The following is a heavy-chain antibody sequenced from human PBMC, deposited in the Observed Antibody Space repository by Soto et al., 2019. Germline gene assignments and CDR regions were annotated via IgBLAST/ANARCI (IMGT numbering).Heavy chain of an antibody. Sequence: QVLLVQSGIEVKKPGASVKVSCKTSGYTFSTYGINWVRQAPGQGLEWMGWISGYNGHTIYAQKVQGRVTMTTDTSTNTAYMELRSLRSDDTAVYYCARGGEIPAAGRRGASDMWGQGTMVTVSS. CDR1: GYTFSTYG. V-gene: IGHV1-18*01. D-gene: IGHD6-13*01. J-gene: IGHJ3*02. CDR2: ISGYNGHT. CDR3: ARGGEIPAAGRRGASDM.